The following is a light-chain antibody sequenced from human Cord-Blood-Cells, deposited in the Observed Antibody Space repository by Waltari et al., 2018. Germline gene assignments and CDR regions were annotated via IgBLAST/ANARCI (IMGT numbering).Light chain of an antibody. CDR2: DAS. Sequence: EIVLTQSPATLSLSPGERATLSCRASQSVSSYLAWYQQKPGQAPRLLIYDASNRATGIPARFSGSGSGTDFTLTINSLEPEDFAVYYCQRRSNWPPITFGQGTRLEIK. V-gene: IGKV3-11*01. CDR3: QRRSNWPPIT. CDR1: QSVSSY. J-gene: IGKJ5*01.